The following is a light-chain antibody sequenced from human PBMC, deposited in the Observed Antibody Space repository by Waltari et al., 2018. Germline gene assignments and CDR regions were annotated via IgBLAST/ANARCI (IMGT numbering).Light chain of an antibody. CDR3: GTWDSSLTALRVL. V-gene: IGLV1-51*02. CDR1: SSNIGNNY. CDR2: EDN. Sequence: QSVLTQPPSVSAAPGQKVTISCSGSSSNIGNNYVSWYQQFPGTAPKLLIYEDNKRPSGILDRFSSSRSGTSATLGITGLQTGDEADYYCGTWDSSLTALRVLFGGGTKLTVL. J-gene: IGLJ2*01.